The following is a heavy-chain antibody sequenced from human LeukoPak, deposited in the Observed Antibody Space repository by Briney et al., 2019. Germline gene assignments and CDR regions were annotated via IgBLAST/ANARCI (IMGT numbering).Heavy chain of an antibody. CDR1: GITFSSYS. D-gene: IGHD1-14*01. V-gene: IGHV3-21*01. CDR2: INDNSHYI. J-gene: IGHJ4*02. Sequence: RRSLRLSCAASGITFSSYSMNWVRQAPGKGLEWVSSINDNSHYIYYADSVKGRFTTSRDNAKNSLYLQMNSLRAEDTAVYYCVTGPWQPGPVEDYWGQGTLVTVSS. CDR3: VTGPWQPGPVEDY.